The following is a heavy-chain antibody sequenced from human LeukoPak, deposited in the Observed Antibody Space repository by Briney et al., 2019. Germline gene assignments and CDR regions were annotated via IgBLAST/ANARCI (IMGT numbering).Heavy chain of an antibody. D-gene: IGHD5-24*01. CDR1: GFILSDYY. CDR3: AQDIGWLQFAY. Sequence: GGSLRLSCAASGFILSDYYMSWIRQAPGKGLEWISGISPSGGGTYYADFVKGRFTISRDDSKNTLYLQMNSLRGDDTAVYYCAQDIGWLQFAYWGQGTLVTVSS. V-gene: IGHV3-23*01. J-gene: IGHJ4*02. CDR2: ISPSGGGT.